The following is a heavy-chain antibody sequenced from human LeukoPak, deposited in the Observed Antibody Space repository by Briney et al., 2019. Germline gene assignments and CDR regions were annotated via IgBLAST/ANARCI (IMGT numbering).Heavy chain of an antibody. D-gene: IGHD5-18*01. J-gene: IGHJ4*02. CDR1: GFTFNNYA. CDR2: INGGGSS. Sequence: SGGPLRLSCAASGFTFNNYAMTWVRQAPGKGLEWVSVINGGGSSYYADSVKGRFTVSRDNSKNTLYLQMNSLRDEDTAVYYCAKGQGYNYGDSIDYWGQGTLVTVSS. V-gene: IGHV3-23*01. CDR3: AKGQGYNYGDSIDY.